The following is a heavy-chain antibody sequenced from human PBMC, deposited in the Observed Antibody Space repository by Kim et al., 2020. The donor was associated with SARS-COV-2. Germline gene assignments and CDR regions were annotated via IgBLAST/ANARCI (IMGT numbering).Heavy chain of an antibody. Sequence: SETLSLTCAVYGGFFTGYDWTWIRQPPGKGLEWIGAINHGGNTKYSPSLKSRVAFSIDTSKKEFSLRLSPVTAADSAVYYCGRGVIPDQWGQGTLVAVSS. J-gene: IGHJ5*02. D-gene: IGHD2-21*01. CDR1: GGFFTGYD. V-gene: IGHV4-34*01. CDR2: INHGGNT. CDR3: GRGVIPDQ.